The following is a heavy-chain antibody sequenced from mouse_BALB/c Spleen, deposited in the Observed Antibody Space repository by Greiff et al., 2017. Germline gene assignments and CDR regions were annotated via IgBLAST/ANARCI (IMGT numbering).Heavy chain of an antibody. V-gene: IGHV2-9*02. CDR1: GFSLTSYG. CDR2: IWAGGST. D-gene: IGHD1-1*01. CDR3: ARDRGYYYGSRDAMDY. J-gene: IGHJ4*01. Sequence: QVQLQQSGPGLVAPSQSLSITCTVSGFSLTSYGVHWVRQPPGKGLEWLGVIWAGGSTNYNSALMSRLSISKDNSKSQVFLKMNSLQTDDTAMYYCARDRGYYYGSRDAMDYWGQGTSVTVSS.